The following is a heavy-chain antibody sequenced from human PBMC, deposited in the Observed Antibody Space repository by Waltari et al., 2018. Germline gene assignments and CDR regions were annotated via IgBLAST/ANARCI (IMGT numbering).Heavy chain of an antibody. CDR1: GGTFSSYA. CDR3: ARLFTLWSGSYYYMDV. D-gene: IGHD3-3*01. CDR2: MNPNSGNT. V-gene: IGHV1-8*02. Sequence: QVQLVQSGAEVKKPGSSVKVSCKTSGGTFSSYAISWVRQATGQGLEWMGWMNPNSGNTGYAQKFQGRVTMTRNTSISTAYMELSSLRSEDTAVYYCARLFTLWSGSYYYMDVWGKGTTVTVSS. J-gene: IGHJ6*03.